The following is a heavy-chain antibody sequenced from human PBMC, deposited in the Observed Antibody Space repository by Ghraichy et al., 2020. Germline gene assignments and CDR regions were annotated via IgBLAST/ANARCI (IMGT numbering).Heavy chain of an antibody. V-gene: IGHV4-59*01. J-gene: IGHJ5*01. Sequence: SETLSLTCAVSGGSISGYYWNWIRQPPGKGLEWIGFISDSGSAYYKSSLKSRVTISLDTSSKSFSLRMKSVTPADTAVYYCARGHTYNGSRDSWGQGTLVTVSS. CDR2: ISDSGSA. CDR3: ARGHTYNGSRDS. CDR1: GGSISGYY. D-gene: IGHD5-24*01.